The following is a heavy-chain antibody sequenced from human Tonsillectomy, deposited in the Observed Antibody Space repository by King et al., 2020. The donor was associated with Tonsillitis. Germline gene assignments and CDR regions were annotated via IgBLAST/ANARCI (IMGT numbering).Heavy chain of an antibody. CDR2: TYSRSKWYI. J-gene: IGHJ4*02. CDR3: ARETTLYDFWSGFYD. D-gene: IGHD3-3*01. CDR1: GDSVSSDSAA. V-gene: IGHV6-1*01. Sequence: VQLQQSGPGLVKPSQTLSLTCAISGDSVSSDSAAWNWIRQSPSRGLEWLGRTYSRSKWYIDYAVSVKSRITINPDTSKNQFSLQLNSVTPEVTAVYYCARETTLYDFWSGFYDWGQGTLVTVSS.